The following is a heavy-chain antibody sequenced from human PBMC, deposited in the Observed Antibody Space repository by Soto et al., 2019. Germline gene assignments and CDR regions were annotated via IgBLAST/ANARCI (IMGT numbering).Heavy chain of an antibody. CDR3: STWHEREHAYDV. J-gene: IGHJ3*01. V-gene: IGHV3-53*01. CDR1: GLTISGKKY. Sequence: DVQLVESGGGLLQPGESLRLSCAAFGLTISGKKYVAWVRQAPGKGLEWVSALYVVDGSFYADSVKGRFTTSSDSSKTTVYLQMNDLRPDDTAVYYCSTWHEREHAYDVWGQGTTVTVSS. D-gene: IGHD1-1*01. CDR2: LYVVDGS.